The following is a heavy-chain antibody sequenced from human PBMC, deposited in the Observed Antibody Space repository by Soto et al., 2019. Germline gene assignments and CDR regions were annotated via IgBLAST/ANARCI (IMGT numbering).Heavy chain of an antibody. J-gene: IGHJ5*02. CDR1: GFTFSSYW. CDR2: IKQDGSEK. CDR3: ARDSGRAFEYSGYEPFDP. Sequence: GGSLRLSCAASGFTFSSYWMSWVRQAPGKGLEWVANIKQDGSEKYYVDSVKGRFTISRDNAKNSLYLQMNSLRAEATAVYYCARDSGRAFEYSGYEPFDPWGQGTLVTVSS. V-gene: IGHV3-7*01. D-gene: IGHD5-12*01.